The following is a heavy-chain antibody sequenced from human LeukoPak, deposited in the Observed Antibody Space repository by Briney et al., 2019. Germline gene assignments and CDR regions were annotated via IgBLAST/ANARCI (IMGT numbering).Heavy chain of an antibody. CDR1: GGTFSSYA. D-gene: IGHD6-19*01. J-gene: IGHJ4*02. V-gene: IGHV1-69*05. CDR3: ARGETSSGSFDY. Sequence: SVKVSCKASGGTFSSYAISWVRQAPGQGLEWMGGIIPIFGTANYAQKFQGRVTITTDESTSTAYMELSSLRSEDTAVYYCARGETSSGSFDYWGQGTLVTVSS. CDR2: IIPIFGTA.